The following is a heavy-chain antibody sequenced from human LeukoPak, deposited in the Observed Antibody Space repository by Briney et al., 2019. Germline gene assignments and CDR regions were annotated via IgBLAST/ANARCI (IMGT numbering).Heavy chain of an antibody. Sequence: GGSLRLSCPASGFTFSSYAMSWFRQAPGKGLDWVSAISGSGGSTYYADSVKGRFTISRDNSKNTLYLQMNSLRAEDTAVYYCAKDLLAAAGPYYFDYWGQGTLVTVSS. J-gene: IGHJ4*02. CDR2: ISGSGGST. V-gene: IGHV3-23*01. CDR3: AKDLLAAAGPYYFDY. CDR1: GFTFSSYA. D-gene: IGHD6-13*01.